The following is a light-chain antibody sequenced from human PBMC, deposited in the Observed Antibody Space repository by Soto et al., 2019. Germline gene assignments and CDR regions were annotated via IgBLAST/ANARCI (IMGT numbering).Light chain of an antibody. V-gene: IGKV3-20*01. Sequence: EIVLTQSPGTLSLSPGERATLSCRASQSVSSSYLAWYQQKPGQAPRLLIYGASSRDTGIPDRFSGSGSGTDFTLTSSRREPEDFAVYYCQQYGSSLYTFGQGTKLEIK. CDR1: QSVSSSY. J-gene: IGKJ2*01. CDR3: QQYGSSLYT. CDR2: GAS.